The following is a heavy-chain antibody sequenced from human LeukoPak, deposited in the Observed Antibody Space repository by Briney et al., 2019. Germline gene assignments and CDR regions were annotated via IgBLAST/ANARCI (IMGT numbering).Heavy chain of an antibody. J-gene: IGHJ4*02. CDR1: GGSISSGGYY. D-gene: IGHD5-24*01. CDR2: IYYSGST. V-gene: IGHV4-30-4*08. CDR3: ARERGVEEMATTDY. Sequence: SETLSLTCTVSGGSISSGGYYWSWIRQHPGKGLEWIGYIYYSGSTYYNPSLKSRVTISVDTSKNQFSLKLSSVTAAGTAVYYCARERGVEEMATTDYWGQGTLVTVSS.